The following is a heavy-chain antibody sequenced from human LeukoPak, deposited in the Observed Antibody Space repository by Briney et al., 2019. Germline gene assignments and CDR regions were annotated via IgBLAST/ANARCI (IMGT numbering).Heavy chain of an antibody. V-gene: IGHV3-30-3*01. CDR3: ARDRGAVAGCFDY. CDR2: ISYDGSNK. Sequence: PGGSLRLSCAASGFTFSSYAMHWVRDAPGKRRKCVTDISYDGSNKYYADSVKRRFTISRDNSKNTLYLQMNSLRAEDTAVYYCARDRGAVAGCFDYWGQGTLVTVSS. J-gene: IGHJ4*02. CDR1: GFTFSSYA. D-gene: IGHD6-19*01.